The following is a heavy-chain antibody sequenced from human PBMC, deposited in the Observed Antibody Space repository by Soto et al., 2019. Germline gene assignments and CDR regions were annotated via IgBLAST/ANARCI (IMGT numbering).Heavy chain of an antibody. Sequence: QVQLQESGPGLVKPSETLSLTCTVSGGSISSYYWSWIRQPPGKGLEWIGYIYYSGSTNYNPSIKSRVTISVDTSKNQVSLKLRSVTAADTAVYYCASSRMGSSPTFDYWGQGTLVTVSS. V-gene: IGHV4-59*08. CDR2: IYYSGST. D-gene: IGHD1-26*01. J-gene: IGHJ4*02. CDR1: GGSISSYY. CDR3: ASSRMGSSPTFDY.